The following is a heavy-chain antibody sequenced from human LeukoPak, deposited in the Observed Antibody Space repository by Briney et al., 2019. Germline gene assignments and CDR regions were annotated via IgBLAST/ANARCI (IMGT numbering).Heavy chain of an antibody. V-gene: IGHV1-18*01. CDR3: ARDLRPYYDSSGYPPGGY. CDR2: ISAYNGNT. J-gene: IGHJ4*02. Sequence: GASVKVSCKASGYTFTSYGISWVRQAPGQGLEWMGWISAYNGNTNYAQKLQGRVTMTTDTSTSTAYMELRSLRSDDTAVYYCARDLRPYYDSSGYPPGGYWGQGTLVTVSS. D-gene: IGHD3-22*01. CDR1: GYTFTSYG.